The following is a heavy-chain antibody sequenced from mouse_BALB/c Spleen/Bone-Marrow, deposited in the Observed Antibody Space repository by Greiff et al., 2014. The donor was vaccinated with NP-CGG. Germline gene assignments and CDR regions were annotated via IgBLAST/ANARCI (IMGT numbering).Heavy chain of an antibody. D-gene: IGHD2-2*01. CDR2: IWAGGST. J-gene: IGHJ4*01. Sequence: QVQLQQSGPGLVAPSQSLSITCTVSGFSLTSYGVHWVRQPPGKGLEWLGVIWAGGSTNYNSALMSRLSISKDNSKSQVFLKMNSRQPDDTAMYDCARYGYFYAMDYWGQGTSVTVSS. CDR1: GFSLTSYG. V-gene: IGHV2-9*02. CDR3: ARYGYFYAMDY.